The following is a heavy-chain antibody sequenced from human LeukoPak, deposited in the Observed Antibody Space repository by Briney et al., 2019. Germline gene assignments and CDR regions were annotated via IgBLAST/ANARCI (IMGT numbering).Heavy chain of an antibody. V-gene: IGHV1-2*02. CDR3: ARGIVGWGSDLDY. J-gene: IGHJ4*02. Sequence: ASVKVSCKASGYTFTGYYMHWVRQAPGQGLEWMRWINPNSGGTNYAQKFQGRVTMTRDTSISTAYMELSKLRSDDTAVYYCARGIVGWGSDLDYWGQGTLVTVSS. CDR1: GYTFTGYY. D-gene: IGHD2-15*01. CDR2: INPNSGGT.